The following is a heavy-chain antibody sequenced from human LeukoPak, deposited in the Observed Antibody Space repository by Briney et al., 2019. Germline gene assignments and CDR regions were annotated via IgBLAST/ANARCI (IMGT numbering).Heavy chain of an antibody. D-gene: IGHD2-15*01. J-gene: IGHJ4*02. V-gene: IGHV3-21*05. CDR2: INSGSDDI. Sequence: PGGSLRLSCAASGFAFSRYAMNWVRQAPGKGLEWISYINSGSDDILYADSVRGRFTISRDNAKNSLYLQMNSLRAEDTGVYYCARDTYEPLHIDFWGQGTLVTVSS. CDR1: GFAFSRYA. CDR3: ARDTYEPLHIDF.